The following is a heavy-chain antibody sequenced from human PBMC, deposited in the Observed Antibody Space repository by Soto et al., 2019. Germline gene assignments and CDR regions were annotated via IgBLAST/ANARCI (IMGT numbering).Heavy chain of an antibody. CDR1: GFTFSSYG. D-gene: IGHD6-6*01. CDR2: ISYDGSNK. J-gene: IGHJ6*02. CDR3: AKLGGSSANPSYYYYGMDV. Sequence: GRSLRLSCAASGFTFSSYGMHWVRQAPGKGLEWVAVISYDGSNKYYADSVKGRFTISRDNSKNTLYLQMNSLRAEDTAVYYCAKLGGSSANPSYYYYGMDVWGQGTTVTVSS. V-gene: IGHV3-30*18.